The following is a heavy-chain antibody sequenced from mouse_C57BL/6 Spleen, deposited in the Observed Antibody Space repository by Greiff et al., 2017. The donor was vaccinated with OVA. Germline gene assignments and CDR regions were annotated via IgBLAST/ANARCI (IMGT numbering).Heavy chain of an antibody. CDR3: ARGTVVANPYWYFDV. CDR1: GFTFSDYG. V-gene: IGHV5-17*01. CDR2: ISSGSSTI. Sequence: DVMLVESGGGLVKPGGSLKLSCAASGFTFSDYGMHWVRQAPEKGLEWVAYISSGSSTIYYADTVKGRFTISRDNAKNTLFLQMTSLRSEDTAMYYCARGTVVANPYWYFDVWGTGTTVTVSS. D-gene: IGHD1-1*01. J-gene: IGHJ1*03.